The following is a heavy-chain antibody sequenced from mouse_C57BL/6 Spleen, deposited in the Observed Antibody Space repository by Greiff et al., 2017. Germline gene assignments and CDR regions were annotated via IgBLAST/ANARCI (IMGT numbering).Heavy chain of an antibody. CDR1: GFTFSDYY. J-gene: IGHJ4*01. CDR2: INYDGSST. D-gene: IGHD2-5*01. CDR3: AREALYYSNYVDYAMDY. V-gene: IGHV5-16*01. Sequence: EVQLVESEGGLVQPGSSMKLSCTASGFTFSDYYMAWVRQVPEKGLEWVANINYDGSSTYYLDSLKSRFIISRDNAKNILYLQMSSLKSEDTATYYCAREALYYSNYVDYAMDYWGQGTSVTVSS.